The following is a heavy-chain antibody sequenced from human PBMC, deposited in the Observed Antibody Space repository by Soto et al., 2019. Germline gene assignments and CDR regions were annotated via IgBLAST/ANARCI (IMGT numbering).Heavy chain of an antibody. CDR3: ARPRSLGEAVYGMDV. Sequence: QVQLVESGGGVVQPGRSLRLSCAASGFTFSSYGMHWVRQAPGKGLEWVAVIWYDGSNKYYADSVQGRFTISRDTYKITLYLQRSNLRAEDPAAYYCARPRSLGEAVYGMDVWGQGTTVTVSS. V-gene: IGHV3-33*01. J-gene: IGHJ6*02. CDR1: GFTFSSYG. CDR2: IWYDGSNK. D-gene: IGHD3-16*01.